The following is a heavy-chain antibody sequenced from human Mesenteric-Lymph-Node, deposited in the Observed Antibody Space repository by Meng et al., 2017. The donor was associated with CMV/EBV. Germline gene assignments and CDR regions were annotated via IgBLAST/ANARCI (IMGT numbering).Heavy chain of an antibody. CDR1: GGSISSTNW. CDR3: ARDRDQLTHSNCFDP. CDR2: IYHTGKT. J-gene: IGHJ5*02. Sequence: SGGSISSTNWWSWVRQPPGKGLEWIGEIYHTGKTYYNPSLKGRVTISVDKSKNQFSLNLKSMTAADTAVYYCARDRDQLTHSNCFDPWGQGILVTVSS. V-gene: IGHV4-4*02. D-gene: IGHD2-2*01.